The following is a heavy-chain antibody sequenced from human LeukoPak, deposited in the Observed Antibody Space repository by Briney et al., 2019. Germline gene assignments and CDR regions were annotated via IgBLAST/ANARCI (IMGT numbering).Heavy chain of an antibody. Sequence: GGSLRLSCTASGFAFSDFWMSWVRQAPGKGLEWVANIRKDGNAKYYVPSVRGRFTISRDDAKNSLYLQTNSLTAEDTAVYYCATSHDSSGNNWGQGTLVTVSS. V-gene: IGHV3-7*01. J-gene: IGHJ4*02. CDR1: GFAFSDFW. CDR3: ATSHDSSGNN. D-gene: IGHD3-22*01. CDR2: IRKDGNAK.